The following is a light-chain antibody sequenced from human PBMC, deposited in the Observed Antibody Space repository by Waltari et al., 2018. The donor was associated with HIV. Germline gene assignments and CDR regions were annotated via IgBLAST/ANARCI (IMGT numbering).Light chain of an antibody. V-gene: IGLV2-23*02. CDR2: DVN. CDR3: CSYAGSNSWV. CDR1: SSDLGTYNL. Sequence: QSALTQPPSVSGSPGQSITISCSRTSSDLGTYNLVSWYQQDPGKAPKLMIYDVNKRPSGVSNRFSGSKSGNTASLTISGLQAEDEADYYCCSYAGSNSWVFGGGTKLTVL. J-gene: IGLJ3*02.